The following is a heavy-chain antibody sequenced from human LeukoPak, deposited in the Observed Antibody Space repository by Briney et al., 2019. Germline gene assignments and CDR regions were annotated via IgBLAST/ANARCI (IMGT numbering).Heavy chain of an antibody. J-gene: IGHJ6*03. CDR2: INPNSGNT. Sequence: ASVKVSCKASGYTFTGYYMHWVRQAPGQGLEWMGRINPNSGNTNYAQKLQGRVTMTTDTSTSTAYMELRSLRSDDTAVYYCARDVFLEWFEDYMDVWGKGTTVTVSS. CDR1: GYTFTGYY. CDR3: ARDVFLEWFEDYMDV. D-gene: IGHD3-3*01. V-gene: IGHV1-2*06.